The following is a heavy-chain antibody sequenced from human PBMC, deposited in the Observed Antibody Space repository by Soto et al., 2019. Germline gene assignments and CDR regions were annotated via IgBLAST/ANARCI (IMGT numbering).Heavy chain of an antibody. Sequence: SETLSLTCTVSGGSISSYYWSWIRQPPGKGLEWIGYIYYSGSTNYNPSLKSRVTISVDTSKNQFSLKLSSVTAADTAVYYCARHRFQLLYYYYYGMDVWGQGTTVTVSS. CDR2: IYYSGST. J-gene: IGHJ6*02. V-gene: IGHV4-59*08. D-gene: IGHD2-2*02. CDR3: ARHRFQLLYYYYYGMDV. CDR1: GGSISSYY.